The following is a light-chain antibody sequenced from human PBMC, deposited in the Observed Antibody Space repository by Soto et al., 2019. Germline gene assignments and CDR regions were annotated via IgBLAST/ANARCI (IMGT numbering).Light chain of an antibody. CDR3: AAWDDSLSGPWV. Sequence: QPVLTQPPSASGTPGQRVTISCSGSSSNIGSNFVYWYQHLPGAAPKLLIYRNSQRPSGVPDRFSGSKSGTSASLAISGLRSEDEADYYCAAWDDSLSGPWVFGGGTKLTVL. J-gene: IGLJ3*02. CDR1: SSNIGSNF. V-gene: IGLV1-47*01. CDR2: RNS.